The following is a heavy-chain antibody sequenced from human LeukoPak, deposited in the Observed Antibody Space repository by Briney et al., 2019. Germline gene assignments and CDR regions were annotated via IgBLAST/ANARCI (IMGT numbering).Heavy chain of an antibody. V-gene: IGHV4-34*01. CDR3: ARTKGSRYDSSGYYNY. Sequence: SETLSLTCAVYGGSFSGYYWSWIRQPPGKGLEWIGEIDHSGSTNYNPSPKSRVTISVDTSKNQFSLKLSSVTAADTAAYYCARTKGSRYDSSGYYNYWGQGTLVTVSS. D-gene: IGHD3-22*01. J-gene: IGHJ4*02. CDR2: IDHSGST. CDR1: GGSFSGYY.